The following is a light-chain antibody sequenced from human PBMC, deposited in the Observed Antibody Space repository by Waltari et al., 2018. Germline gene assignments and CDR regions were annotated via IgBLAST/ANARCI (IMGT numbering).Light chain of an antibody. V-gene: IGKV2D-29*01. CDR2: EAS. J-gene: IGKJ4*01. CDR1: ESLLRRDGKTY. CDR3: MQTLRLPSFS. Sequence: VVTQAPLPLSVPPGQPASMSCTSSESLLRRDGKTYLYWYLHKPGQPPRLLIYEASKRFSGVPDRFSGSGSGTDFTLRISRVEAEDVGVYYCMQTLRLPSFSFGGGTKVEIK.